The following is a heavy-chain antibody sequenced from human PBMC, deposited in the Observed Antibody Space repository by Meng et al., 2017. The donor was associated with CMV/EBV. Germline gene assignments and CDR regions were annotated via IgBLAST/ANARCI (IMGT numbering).Heavy chain of an antibody. Sequence: VQLQLCGSGLVNAPVHLLLTCAVYDGAFSGYYWSWIRQPPGKGLEWIWEINHSGSTNYNPSLNGRVTISVDTSKNQFSLKLSSVPAADTAVYYCARVWDSGWDYWGQGTLVTVSS. CDR1: DGAFSGYY. V-gene: IGHV4-34*01. D-gene: IGHD3-22*01. J-gene: IGHJ4*02. CDR3: ARVWDSGWDY. CDR2: INHSGST.